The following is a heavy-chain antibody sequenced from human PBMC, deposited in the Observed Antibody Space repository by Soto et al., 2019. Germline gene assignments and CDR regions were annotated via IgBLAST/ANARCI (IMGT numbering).Heavy chain of an antibody. D-gene: IGHD5-18*01. Sequence: GGSLRLSCATSGFRFSDHYMDWVRQAPGGGLEWVGRIRNRVDSYTTEYAASVRGRFTVSRDDSKNSVFLQMNSLRAEDTAVYYCAASGGYRYDVFDYWGQGTLVTVSS. CDR1: GFRFSDHY. CDR3: AASGGYRYDVFDY. J-gene: IGHJ4*02. V-gene: IGHV3-72*01. CDR2: IRNRVDSYTT.